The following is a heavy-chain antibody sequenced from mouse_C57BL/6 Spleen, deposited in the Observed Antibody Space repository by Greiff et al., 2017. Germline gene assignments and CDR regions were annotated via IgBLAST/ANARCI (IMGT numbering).Heavy chain of an antibody. J-gene: IGHJ3*01. CDR3: AKTGTGPAWFAY. CDR2: IWGDGST. CDR1: GFSLTSYG. Sequence: QVQLKESGPGLVAPSQSLSITCTVSGFSLTSYGVSWVRQPPGKGLEWLGGIWGDGSTNYHSAHISRRSISKDNAKSQVFLQLNSLRTDDAATYYCAKTGTGPAWFAYWGQGTLVTVSA. D-gene: IGHD4-1*01. V-gene: IGHV2-3*01.